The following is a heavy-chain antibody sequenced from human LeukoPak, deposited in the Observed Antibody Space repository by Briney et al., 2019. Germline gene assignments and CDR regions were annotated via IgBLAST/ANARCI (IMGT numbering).Heavy chain of an antibody. CDR3: ARDRRGWSGY. V-gene: IGHV3-7*01. CDR1: GFTFSDYW. D-gene: IGHD6-19*01. Sequence: GGSLRLSCAASGFTFSDYWMSWVRQAPGKGLEWVANINEDGSEKYYVDPVKGRFTISRDNAKNSLYLQMNSLRAEDTAVYYCARDRRGWSGYWGQGTPVTVSS. CDR2: INEDGSEK. J-gene: IGHJ4*02.